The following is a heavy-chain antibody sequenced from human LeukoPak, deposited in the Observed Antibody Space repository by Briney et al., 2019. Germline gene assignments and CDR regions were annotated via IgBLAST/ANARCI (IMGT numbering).Heavy chain of an antibody. CDR3: ARHTGYYFDY. CDR1: GFTFSSYE. D-gene: IGHD2-8*02. CDR2: ISSSGSTI. V-gene: IGHV3-48*03. Sequence: GGSLRLSCAASGFTFSSYEMNWVRQAPGKGLEWVSYISSSGSTIYYADSVKGRFTISRDNAKNSLYLQMNSLRAEDTAVYYCARHTGYYFDYWGQGTLVTVSS. J-gene: IGHJ4*02.